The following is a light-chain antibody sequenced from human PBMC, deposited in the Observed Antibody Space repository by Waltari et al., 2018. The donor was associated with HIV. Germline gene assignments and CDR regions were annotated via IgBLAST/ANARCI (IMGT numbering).Light chain of an antibody. Sequence: DVVMTQSLDSLSVSPGERATINCKSTHSVFYRPNKKTYIAWYQKRPGQAPKLLIYWASTRESGVSDRFSGSGSGTNFTLTISSLRTEDVAIYYCQQYYRLPPTFGQGTRVE. V-gene: IGKV4-1*01. CDR2: WAS. J-gene: IGKJ1*01. CDR3: QQYYRLPPT. CDR1: HSVFYRPNKKTY.